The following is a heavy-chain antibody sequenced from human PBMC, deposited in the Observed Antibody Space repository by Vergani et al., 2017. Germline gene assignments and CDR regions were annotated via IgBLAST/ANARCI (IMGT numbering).Heavy chain of an antibody. CDR2: IIPIFGTA. CDR1: GGTFSSYA. Sequence: QVQLVQSGAEVKKPGSSVKVSCKASGGTFSSYAISWMRQAPGQGLEWMGGIIPIFGTANYAQKFQGRVTITADESTSTAYMELSSLRSEDTAVYYCARDLFGLNYDSSGYYYWGQGTLVTVSS. CDR3: ARDLFGLNYDSSGYYY. V-gene: IGHV1-69*01. J-gene: IGHJ4*02. D-gene: IGHD3-22*01.